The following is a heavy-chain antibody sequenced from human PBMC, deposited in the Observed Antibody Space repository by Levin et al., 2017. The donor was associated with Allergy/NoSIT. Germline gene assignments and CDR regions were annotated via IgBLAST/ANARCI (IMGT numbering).Heavy chain of an antibody. V-gene: IGHV3-7*01. Sequence: PGGSLRLSCAASGFTFSSYWMSWVRQAPGKGLEWVANIKQDGSEKYYVDSVKGRFTISRDNAKNSLYLQMNSLRAEDTAVYYCARDSSYSRSWYDHDYYYYGMDVWGQGTTVTVSS. CDR1: GFTFSSYW. J-gene: IGHJ6*02. CDR2: IKQDGSEK. D-gene: IGHD6-13*01. CDR3: ARDSSYSRSWYDHDYYYYGMDV.